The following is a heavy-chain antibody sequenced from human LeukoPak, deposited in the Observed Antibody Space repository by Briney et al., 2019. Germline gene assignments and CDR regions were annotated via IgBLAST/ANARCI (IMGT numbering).Heavy chain of an antibody. V-gene: IGHV3-74*01. D-gene: IGHD3-3*01. CDR3: VRDPFLSGDY. CDR2: INRDGSIT. Sequence: GGSVRLSCVASGFTLSNYWVHWVRQAPGKGLAWVSRINRDGSITNYADSVRGRFTISRDNARNTLDLQMNSLRAEDTALYYCVRDPFLSGDYWGLGTLVTVSS. CDR1: GFTLSNYW. J-gene: IGHJ4*02.